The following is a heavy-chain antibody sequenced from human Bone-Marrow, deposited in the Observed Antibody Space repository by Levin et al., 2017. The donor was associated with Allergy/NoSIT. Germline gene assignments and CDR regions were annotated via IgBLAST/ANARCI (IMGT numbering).Heavy chain of an antibody. CDR3: AKDSYGYCSGGTCRGGYYYYGMDV. CDR1: GFTFSSYG. Sequence: GGSLRLSCAASGFTFSSYGMHWVRQAPGKGLEWVAVISYDGSNKYYADSVKGRFTISRDNSKNTLYLQMNSLRAEDTAVYYCAKDSYGYCSGGTCRGGYYYYGMDVWGQGTTVTVSS. V-gene: IGHV3-30*18. J-gene: IGHJ6*02. D-gene: IGHD2-15*01. CDR2: ISYDGSNK.